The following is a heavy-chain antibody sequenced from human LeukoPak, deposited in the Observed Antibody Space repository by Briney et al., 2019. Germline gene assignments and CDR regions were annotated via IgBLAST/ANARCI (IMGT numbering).Heavy chain of an antibody. J-gene: IGHJ4*02. V-gene: IGHV4-59*01. Sequence: SETLSLTCTVSGGSISSYYWSWIRQPPGKGLEWIGYIYYSGTTNYNSSVKSRVTISVDTSKNQFSLKLSSVTAADTAVYYCARGVYIAAAQYAYWGQGTLVTVSS. CDR1: GGSISSYY. CDR2: IYYSGTT. D-gene: IGHD6-13*01. CDR3: ARGVYIAAAQYAY.